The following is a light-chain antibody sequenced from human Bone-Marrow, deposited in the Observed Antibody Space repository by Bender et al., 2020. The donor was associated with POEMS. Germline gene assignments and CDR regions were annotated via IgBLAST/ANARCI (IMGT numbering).Light chain of an antibody. V-gene: IGLV3-25*02. J-gene: IGLJ2*01. Sequence: SSELTQPPSVSVSPGQTARITCSGDALSTQHAYWYLQRAGQAPVLLIYKDTARPAGIPERISGSSSGTIVSLTISGVQAEDEADYYCQSADSSGTYVVFGGGTKLTVV. CDR1: ALSTQH. CDR2: KDT. CDR3: QSADSSGTYVV.